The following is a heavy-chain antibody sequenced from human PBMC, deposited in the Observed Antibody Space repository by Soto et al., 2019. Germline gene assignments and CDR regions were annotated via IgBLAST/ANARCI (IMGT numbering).Heavy chain of an antibody. CDR3: ARERITMVRGVIIMSYYYYYGMDV. D-gene: IGHD3-10*01. Sequence: ASVKVSCKASGYTFTSYAMHWVRQAPGQRLEWMGWINAGNGNTKYSQKFQGRVTITRDTSASTAYMELSSLRSEDTAVYYCARERITMVRGVIIMSYYYYYGMDVWGQGTTVTVSS. CDR1: GYTFTSYA. J-gene: IGHJ6*02. V-gene: IGHV1-3*01. CDR2: INAGNGNT.